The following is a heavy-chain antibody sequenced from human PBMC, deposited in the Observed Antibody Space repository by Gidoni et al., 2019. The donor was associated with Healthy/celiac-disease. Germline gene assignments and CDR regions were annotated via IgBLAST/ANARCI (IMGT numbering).Heavy chain of an antibody. J-gene: IGHJ4*02. Sequence: QVQLQQWGAGLLKPSATLSLTYAVYGGSFSGYYWSWIRQPPGKGLEWIGEINHSGSTNYNPSLKSRVTISVDTSKNQFSLKLSSVTAADTAVYYCAREGRFGETVDYWGQGTLVTVSS. D-gene: IGHD3-10*01. V-gene: IGHV4-34*01. CDR2: INHSGST. CDR3: AREGRFGETVDY. CDR1: GGSFSGYY.